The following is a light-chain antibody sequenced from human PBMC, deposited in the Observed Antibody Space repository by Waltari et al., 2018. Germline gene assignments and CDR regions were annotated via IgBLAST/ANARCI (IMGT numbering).Light chain of an antibody. V-gene: IGLV1-40*01. CDR1: SSNIGAGYD. CDR3: QSYDSSLSGSRDVI. Sequence: QSVLTQPPPVSGAPGQRVTISCTGSSSNIGAGYDVHWYQQLPGRAPKLLIFDYTNRPSGVPDRFSGAKSGSSASLAITGLQPEDEADYYCQSYDSSLSGSRDVIFGGGTKLTVL. CDR2: DYT. J-gene: IGLJ2*01.